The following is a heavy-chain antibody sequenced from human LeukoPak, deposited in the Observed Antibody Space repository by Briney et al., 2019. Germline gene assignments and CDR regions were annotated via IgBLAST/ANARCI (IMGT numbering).Heavy chain of an antibody. CDR2: IYYSGGT. CDR1: GGSISSYY. CDR3: ARLDGGYSGY. J-gene: IGHJ4*02. D-gene: IGHD5-12*01. Sequence: SETLSLTCTVSGGSISSYYWSWIRQPPGKGLEWIGYIYYSGGTNYNPSLKSRVTISVDTSKNQFSLKLSSVTAADTAVYYCARLDGGYSGYWGQGTLVTVSS. V-gene: IGHV4-59*08.